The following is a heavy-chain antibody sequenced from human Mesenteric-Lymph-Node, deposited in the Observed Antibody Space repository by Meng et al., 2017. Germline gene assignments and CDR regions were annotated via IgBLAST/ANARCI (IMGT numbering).Heavy chain of an antibody. Sequence: GESLKISCAVSGFTFSSHWMSWVRQAPGKGLEWVANINRDGSDKYYVDSVKGRFTISRDNAKNSLYLQMSSLRAEDTAVYYCAAGGAATGRFAYWGQGSLVTVSS. J-gene: IGHJ4*02. CDR2: INRDGSDK. CDR3: AAGGAATGRFAY. CDR1: GFTFSSHW. D-gene: IGHD1-1*01. V-gene: IGHV3-7*01.